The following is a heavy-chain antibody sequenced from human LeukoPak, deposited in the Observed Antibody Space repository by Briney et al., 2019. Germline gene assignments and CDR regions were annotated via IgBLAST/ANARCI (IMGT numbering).Heavy chain of an antibody. CDR2: ISSSGSTI. Sequence: GGSLRLSCAASGFTFSDYYMSWIRQAPGKGLEWVSYISSSGSTIYYADSVKGRFTISRDNAKNSLYLQMNSLRAEDTAVYYCAKTYWQQLVRIDYWGQGTLVTVSS. V-gene: IGHV3-11*01. D-gene: IGHD6-13*01. CDR1: GFTFSDYY. CDR3: AKTYWQQLVRIDY. J-gene: IGHJ4*02.